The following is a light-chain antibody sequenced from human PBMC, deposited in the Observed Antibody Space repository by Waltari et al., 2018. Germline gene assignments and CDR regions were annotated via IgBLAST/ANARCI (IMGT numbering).Light chain of an antibody. V-gene: IGKV1-12*01. CDR2: AAS. CDR3: QQANSFPWT. CDR1: QGISRW. Sequence: EIQMTQSPSSVSASVGDRVTITCRASQGISRWLAWYQQRPGKAPKLLIYAASSLQSGVPSSFSGRGSGTDFTLTISSLQPEDFATYYCQQANSFPWTFGQGTKVEIK. J-gene: IGKJ1*01.